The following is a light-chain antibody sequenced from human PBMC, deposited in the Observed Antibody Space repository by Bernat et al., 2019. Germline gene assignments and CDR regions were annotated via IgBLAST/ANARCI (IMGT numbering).Light chain of an antibody. CDR1: HDIGKY. V-gene: IGKV1-27*01. CDR3: QKYNTAPRI. Sequence: DIQVTQSPSSLSASVGGRVTITCRVSHDIGKYLAWYQQKPGKIPNLLIDGASTLQAGVPSRFSGSGSGTDFTLTISSLQPEDVATYYCQKYNTAPRIFGQGTNLQIK. J-gene: IGKJ2*01. CDR2: GAS.